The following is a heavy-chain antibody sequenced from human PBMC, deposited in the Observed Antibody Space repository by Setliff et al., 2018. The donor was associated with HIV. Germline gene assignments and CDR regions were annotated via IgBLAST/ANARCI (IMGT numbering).Heavy chain of an antibody. CDR2: IYYSGNT. CDR1: GGSISSEGYY. J-gene: IGHJ5*02. CDR3: VRAEYSSSSDWFAP. V-gene: IGHV4-31*03. Sequence: SETLSLTCTVSGGSISSEGYYWSWIRQHPGKGLEWIGYIYYSGNTYYSPSLKSRLTISVDTSKNQFSLKLRSVTAGDTAVYYCVRAEYSSSSDWFAPWGQGALVTVSS. D-gene: IGHD6-6*01.